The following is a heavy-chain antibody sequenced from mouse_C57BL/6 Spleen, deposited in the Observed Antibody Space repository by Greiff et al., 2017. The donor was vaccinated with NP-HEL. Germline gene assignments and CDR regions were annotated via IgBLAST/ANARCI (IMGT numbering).Heavy chain of an antibody. Sequence: QLQQSGPELVKPGASVKIPCKASGYTFTDYNMDWVKQSPGKSLEWIGDINPNNGGTIYNQKFKGKATLTVDKSSSTAYMELRSLTSEDTAVYYCARLGYYDAMDYWGQGTSVTVSS. CDR1: GYTFTDYN. CDR2: INPNNGGT. CDR3: ARLGYYDAMDY. V-gene: IGHV1-18*01. J-gene: IGHJ4*01. D-gene: IGHD2-2*01.